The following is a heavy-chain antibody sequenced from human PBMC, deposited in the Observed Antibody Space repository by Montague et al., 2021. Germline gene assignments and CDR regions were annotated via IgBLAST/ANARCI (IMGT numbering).Heavy chain of an antibody. D-gene: IGHD1-1*01. CDR1: GFTFEDYA. V-gene: IGHV3-9*01. Sequence: SQRLSCAASGFTFEDYAMHWVRQAPGKGLEWVSGISWNSGSIGYADSVKGRFTISRDNAKNSLYLQMNSLRAEDKALYYCARVRERRYYYYGMDVWGQGTTVTVSS. CDR3: ARVRERRYYYYGMDV. J-gene: IGHJ6*02. CDR2: ISWNSGSI.